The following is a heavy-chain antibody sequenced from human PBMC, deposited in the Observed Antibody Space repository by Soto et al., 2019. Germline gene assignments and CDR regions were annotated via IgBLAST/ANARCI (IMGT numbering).Heavy chain of an antibody. CDR3: TTGVGEPYYYYGMDV. D-gene: IGHD3-10*01. Sequence: EVQLVESGGGLVKPGGSLRLSCAASGFTFSNAWMSWVRQAPGKGLEWVGRIKSRTDGGTTDYAAPVKGRFTISRDDSKNTLYLQMNSLKTEDTAVYYCTTGVGEPYYYYGMDVWGQGTTVTVSS. CDR1: GFTFSNAW. CDR2: IKSRTDGGTT. J-gene: IGHJ6*02. V-gene: IGHV3-15*01.